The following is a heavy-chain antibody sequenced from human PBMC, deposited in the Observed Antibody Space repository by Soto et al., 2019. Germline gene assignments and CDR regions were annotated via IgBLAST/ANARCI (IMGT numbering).Heavy chain of an antibody. D-gene: IGHD3-10*01. CDR3: ADRGEWTFNFEY. J-gene: IGHJ4*01. CDR2: ISPSGDNT. Sequence: GGSLRLSCAASRFTFRSYPMGWVRQATGKGLEWVSAISPSGDNTYSPDSVKGRFTISRDNSKNTLYLQMNNLKAEDSSLYYCADRGEWTFNFEYWGQGTQVTVSS. CDR1: RFTFRSYP. V-gene: IGHV3-23*01.